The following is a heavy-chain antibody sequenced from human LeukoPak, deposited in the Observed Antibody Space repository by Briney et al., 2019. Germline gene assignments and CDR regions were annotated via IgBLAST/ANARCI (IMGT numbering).Heavy chain of an antibody. CDR3: AREESRYYDSSGYPDPLDY. CDR1: GYPFTSYN. V-gene: IGHV1-8*01. Sequence: GASVKVSCKASGYPFTSYNVNWVRQATGQGLEWMGWMNTNSGNTGYSQKFQGRVTITRDTSASTAYMELSSLRSEDTAVYYCAREESRYYDSSGYPDPLDYWGQGTLVTVSS. J-gene: IGHJ4*02. CDR2: MNTNSGNT. D-gene: IGHD3-22*01.